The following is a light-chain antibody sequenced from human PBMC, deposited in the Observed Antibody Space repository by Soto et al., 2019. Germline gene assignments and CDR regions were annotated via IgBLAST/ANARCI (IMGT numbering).Light chain of an antibody. V-gene: IGKV1-39*01. CDR1: QSIFNY. J-gene: IGKJ1*01. CDR2: ATS. CDR3: QQSYNTPRT. Sequence: DIQMTQSPSSLSASVGDRVTITCRASQSIFNYLNWYQQKPGKAPKLLIYATSSLQSGVPSRFSGSGSGTDFTLTISSLQPEDFATYYCQQSYNTPRTFGQGTKVEIK.